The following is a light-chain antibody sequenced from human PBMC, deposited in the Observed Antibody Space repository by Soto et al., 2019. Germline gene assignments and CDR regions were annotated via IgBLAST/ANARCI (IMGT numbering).Light chain of an antibody. J-gene: IGLJ2*01. CDR2: DVT. CDR1: SSDIGGNNY. CDR3: SSYTTSITL. V-gene: IGLV2-14*03. Sequence: QSALTQPASVSGSPGQSITISCTATSSDIGGNNYVSWYQQHPGKAPKLMIYDVTNRPSGVSNRFSGSKSGNTASLTISGLQAEDEADYYCSSYTTSITLFGGGTKLTVL.